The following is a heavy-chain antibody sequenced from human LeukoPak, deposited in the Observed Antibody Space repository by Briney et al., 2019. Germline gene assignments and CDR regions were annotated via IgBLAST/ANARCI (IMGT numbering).Heavy chain of an antibody. J-gene: IGHJ5*02. CDR1: GGTFSSYA. D-gene: IGHD3-22*01. CDR3: ARGRTHYYDSSGYVAWFDP. V-gene: IGHV1-69*04. CDR2: IIPFFGIA. Sequence: SVKVSCKASGGTFSSYAISWVRQAPGQGLEWMGRIIPFFGIANYAQKFQGRVTNTADKSTSTAYMGLSSLRSEDTAVYYCARGRTHYYDSSGYVAWFDPWGQGTLVTVSS.